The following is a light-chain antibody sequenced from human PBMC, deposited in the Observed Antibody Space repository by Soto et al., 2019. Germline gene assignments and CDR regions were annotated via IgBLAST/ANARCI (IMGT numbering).Light chain of an antibody. CDR2: AAS. Sequence: AIRMTQSPSSLSASTGDRVTITCRASQGISSYLAWYQQKPGKAPKLLIYAASTLQSAVPSRFSGSGSGTDFTLTISCLQSEDFATYYCQQYYSYLTYTFGQGTKLEIK. CDR1: QGISSY. CDR3: QQYYSYLTYT. V-gene: IGKV1-8*01. J-gene: IGKJ2*01.